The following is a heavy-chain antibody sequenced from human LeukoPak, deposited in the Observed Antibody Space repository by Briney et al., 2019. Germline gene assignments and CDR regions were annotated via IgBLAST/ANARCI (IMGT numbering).Heavy chain of an antibody. CDR1: GGSISSGSYY. D-gene: IGHD5-18*01. J-gene: IGHJ6*03. V-gene: IGHV4-61*01. CDR2: IYYSGST. CDR3: ARTTEGGYTYGYFYYYYMDV. Sequence: SQTLSLTCTVSGGSISSGSYYWSWIRQPPGKGLEWIGYIYYSGSTNYNPSLKSRVTISVDTSKNQFSLKLTSVTAADTAVYYCARTTEGGYTYGYFYYYYMDVWGKGTTVTISS.